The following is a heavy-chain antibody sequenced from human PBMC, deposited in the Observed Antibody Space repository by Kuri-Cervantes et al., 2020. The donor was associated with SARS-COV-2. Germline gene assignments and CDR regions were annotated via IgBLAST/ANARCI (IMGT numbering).Heavy chain of an antibody. CDR2: IYTSGST. CDR3: ASLGYCSSTSCYGWYFDL. V-gene: IGHV4-61*09. D-gene: IGHD2-2*01. J-gene: IGHJ2*01. CDR1: GGSISSGSYY. Sequence: SETLSLTCTVSGGSISSGSYYWSWIRQPAGKGLEWIGYIYTSGSTNYNPSLKSRVTISVDTSKNQFSLKLSSVTAADTAVYYCASLGYCSSTSCYGWYFDLWGRGTLVTVSS.